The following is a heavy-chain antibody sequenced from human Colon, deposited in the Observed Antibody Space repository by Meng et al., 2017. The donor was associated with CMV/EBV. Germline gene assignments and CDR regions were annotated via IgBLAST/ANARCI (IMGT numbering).Heavy chain of an antibody. CDR3: MRDLLPIRLIPAAQDY. Sequence: GESLKISCEGSGFPFNSHSMTWVRQAPGKGLEWISYISSSGKDEYYADSVKGRFTISRDNAKNSVSLQMNALKVEDTAVYYCMRDLLPIRLIPAAQDYWGQGTLVTVSS. CDR1: GFPFNSHS. D-gene: IGHD2-2*01. V-gene: IGHV3-21*05. CDR2: ISSSGKDE. J-gene: IGHJ4*02.